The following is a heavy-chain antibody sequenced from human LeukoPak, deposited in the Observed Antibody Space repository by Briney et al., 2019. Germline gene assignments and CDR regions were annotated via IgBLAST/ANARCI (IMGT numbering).Heavy chain of an antibody. J-gene: IGHJ4*02. D-gene: IGHD3-3*01. V-gene: IGHV4-34*01. CDR2: INHSGST. CDR3: ARWGGPFDY. Sequence: SETLSLTCAVYGGSFSGYYWSWIRQPPGKGLEWIGEINHSGSTNYNPSLKSRVTISVDTSKNQFSLKLSSVTAADTAVYYCARWGGPFDYWGQGTLVTVSS. CDR1: GGSFSGYY.